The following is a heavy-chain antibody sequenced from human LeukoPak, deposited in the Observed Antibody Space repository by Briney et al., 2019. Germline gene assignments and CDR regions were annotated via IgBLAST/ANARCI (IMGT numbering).Heavy chain of an antibody. V-gene: IGHV4-39*07. D-gene: IGHD3-10*01. Sequence: PSETLSLTCTVSGGSISSGDYYWSWIRQPPGKGLEWIGEINHSGSTNYNPSLKSRVTISVDTSKNQFSLKLSSVTAADTAVYYCARVGVRVFVPFRRGENWFDPWGQGTLVTVSS. CDR3: ARVGVRVFVPFRRGENWFDP. J-gene: IGHJ5*02. CDR2: INHSGST. CDR1: GGSISSGDYY.